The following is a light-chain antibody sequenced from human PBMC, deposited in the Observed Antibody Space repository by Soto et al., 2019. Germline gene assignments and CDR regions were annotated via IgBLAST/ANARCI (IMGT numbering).Light chain of an antibody. CDR3: SSYTSSSTLLYL. Sequence: QSALTQPASVSGSHGQSITISCTGTSSDVGGYNYVSWYQQHPGKAPKLMIYDVSNRPSGVSNRFSGSKSGNTASLTISGLQVEDEADYYCSSYTSSSTLLYLFGTGTKLTVL. CDR1: SSDVGGYNY. J-gene: IGLJ1*01. V-gene: IGLV2-14*01. CDR2: DVS.